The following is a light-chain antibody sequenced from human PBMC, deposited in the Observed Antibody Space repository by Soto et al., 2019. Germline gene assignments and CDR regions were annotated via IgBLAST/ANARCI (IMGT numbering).Light chain of an antibody. CDR3: QQYNTYPWT. V-gene: IGKV1-5*03. CDR2: KAS. CDR1: QSINTW. Sequence: DIHMTHSPSTLSASVGDRVTITCRASQSINTWLAWYRQKPGKAPNLLIYKASSLESGVPSRFSGSGSGTEFTLTISSLQPDDFATYYCQQYNTYPWTFGQGTKV. J-gene: IGKJ1*01.